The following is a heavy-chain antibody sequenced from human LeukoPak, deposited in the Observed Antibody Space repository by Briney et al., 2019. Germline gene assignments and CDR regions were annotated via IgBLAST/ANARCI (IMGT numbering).Heavy chain of an antibody. CDR2: ISYDGSNK. J-gene: IGHJ4*02. CDR3: ARETLTFSGWCYFDY. CDR1: GFTFSSYA. Sequence: GRSLRLSCAASGFTFSSYAMHWVRQAPGKGLEWVAVISYDGSNKYYADSVKGRFTISRDNSKNTLYLQMNSLRAEDTAVYYCARETLTFSGWCYFDYWGQGTLVTVSS. D-gene: IGHD6-19*01. V-gene: IGHV3-30-3*01.